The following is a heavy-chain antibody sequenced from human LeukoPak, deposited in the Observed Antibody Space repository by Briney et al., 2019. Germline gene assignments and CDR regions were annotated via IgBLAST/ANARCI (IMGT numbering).Heavy chain of an antibody. CDR1: GGSISRYY. J-gene: IGHJ6*03. D-gene: IGHD1-7*01. CDR2: IYYSGST. CDR3: ARTGITGTTNYYYYYMDV. V-gene: IGHV4-59*08. Sequence: SETLSLTCTVSGGSISRYYWSWIRQPPGKGLEWIGYIYYSGSTKYNPSPKSRVTISVDTSKNQFSLKLSSVTAADTAIYYCARTGITGTTNYYYYYMDVWGKGTTVTVSS.